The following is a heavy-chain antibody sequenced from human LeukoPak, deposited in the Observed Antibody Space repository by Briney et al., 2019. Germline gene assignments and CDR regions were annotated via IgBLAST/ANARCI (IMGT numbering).Heavy chain of an antibody. CDR3: SNSPPTYGDLDY. D-gene: IGHD2/OR15-2a*01. V-gene: IGHV3-23*01. CDR1: GFPFDTYA. J-gene: IGHJ4*02. Sequence: PGGSLRLSCAASGFPFDTYAMSWARQAPGRGLEWVSAISESGEKTYYADSVEGRFTISRDNSKNTLSLQMNSLRVDDTAVYYCSNSPPTYGDLDYWGQGTLVTVSS. CDR2: ISESGEKT.